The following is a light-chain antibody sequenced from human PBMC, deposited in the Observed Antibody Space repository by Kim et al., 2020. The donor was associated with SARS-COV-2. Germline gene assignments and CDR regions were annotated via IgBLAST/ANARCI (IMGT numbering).Light chain of an antibody. CDR3: SSYTSSSTLV. CDR1: GSDVGGYNS. CDR2: DVG. V-gene: IGLV2-14*04. Sequence: GQSITISCIGTGSDVGGYNSVFWYQQHPGKAPKCMIYDVGVRPSGISDRFSGSKSGNTASLTISGLQAEDEADYYCSSYTSSSTLVFGGGTKVTVL. J-gene: IGLJ3*02.